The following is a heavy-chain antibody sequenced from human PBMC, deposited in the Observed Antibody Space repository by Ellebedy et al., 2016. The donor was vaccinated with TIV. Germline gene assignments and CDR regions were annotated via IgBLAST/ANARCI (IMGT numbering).Heavy chain of an antibody. J-gene: IGHJ5*02. D-gene: IGHD6-25*01. CDR1: GGSISSYY. CDR2: ISYSGSA. CDR3: AREVYTSAYNWFDP. V-gene: IGHV4-59*12. Sequence: MPGGSLRLSCTVSGGSISSYYWSWIRQPPGKGLEWIGYISYSGSANYNPSLTSRVTISVDTSKNQFFLKLTSVTAADTAMYYCAREVYTSAYNWFDPWGQGTLVTVSS.